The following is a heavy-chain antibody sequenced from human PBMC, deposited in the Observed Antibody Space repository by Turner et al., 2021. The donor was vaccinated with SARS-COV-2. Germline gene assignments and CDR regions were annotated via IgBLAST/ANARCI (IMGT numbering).Heavy chain of an antibody. J-gene: IGHJ4*02. Sequence: EVQLVESGGGLVQPGGSLRLSCAASGFTFSSYSMNWVRQAPGKGLEWVSYISSSSSTTYYADSVKGRFTISRDNAKNSLYLQMNSLRAEDTAVYYCARDLGSIAGANWGQGTLVTVSS. V-gene: IGHV3-48*01. CDR2: ISSSSSTT. D-gene: IGHD6-25*01. CDR1: GFTFSSYS. CDR3: ARDLGSIAGAN.